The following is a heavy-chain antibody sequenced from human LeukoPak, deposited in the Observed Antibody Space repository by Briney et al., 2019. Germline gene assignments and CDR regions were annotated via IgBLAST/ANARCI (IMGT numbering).Heavy chain of an antibody. CDR2: TYYRSKWYN. V-gene: IGHV6-1*01. CDR1: GDSVSSNSAA. CDR3: ARDWMDSSGWYWGGNFDY. J-gene: IGHJ4*02. Sequence: SQTLSLTCAISGDSVSSNSAAWNWIRRSPSRGLEWLGRTYYRSKWYNDYAVSVKSRITINPDTSKNQFSLQLNSVTPEDTAVYYCARDWMDSSGWYWGGNFDYWGQGTLVTVSS. D-gene: IGHD6-19*01.